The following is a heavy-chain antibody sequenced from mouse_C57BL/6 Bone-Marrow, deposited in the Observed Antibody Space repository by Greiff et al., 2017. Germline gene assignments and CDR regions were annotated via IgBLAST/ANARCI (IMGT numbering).Heavy chain of an antibody. CDR3: ARGGVITRD. Sequence: QQSCPASGYTFPSYWMQWVNQRPGQGLEWIGEIDPSDSYTHYNHKFKGKATLTVDTSSSTAYMQLSSRTSEDSAVYYCARGGVITRDWGQGTLVTVSA. J-gene: IGHJ3*01. V-gene: IGHV1-50*01. CDR1: GYTFPSYW. D-gene: IGHD1-1*01. CDR2: IDPSDSYT.